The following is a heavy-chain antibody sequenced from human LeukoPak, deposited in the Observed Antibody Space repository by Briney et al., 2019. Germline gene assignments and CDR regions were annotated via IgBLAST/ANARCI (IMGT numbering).Heavy chain of an antibody. J-gene: IGHJ5*02. V-gene: IGHV1-69*04. CDR3: ARGGGDSGNWFDP. Sequence: SVKVSCKASGGTFSSYAISWVRQAPGQGLEWMGRIIPILGIANYAQKFQGRVTITADKSTSTAYMELSSLRSEDTAVYYCARGGGDSGNWFDPWGQGTLVTVSS. CDR2: IIPILGIA. D-gene: IGHD2-21*01. CDR1: GGTFSSYA.